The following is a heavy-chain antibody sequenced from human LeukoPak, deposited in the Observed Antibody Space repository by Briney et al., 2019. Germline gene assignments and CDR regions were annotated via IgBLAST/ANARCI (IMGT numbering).Heavy chain of an antibody. CDR1: GGSISSYY. Sequence: SETLSLTCIVSGGSISSYYWSWIRQPPGKGLEWIGHIYKSGSTNYNPSLKSRVTISVDTSKNQFSLRLSSVTAADTAVYYCARESLTWLQSRTSWFDPWGQGTLVTVSS. CDR2: IYKSGST. J-gene: IGHJ5*02. CDR3: ARESLTWLQSRTSWFDP. D-gene: IGHD5-24*01. V-gene: IGHV4-59*12.